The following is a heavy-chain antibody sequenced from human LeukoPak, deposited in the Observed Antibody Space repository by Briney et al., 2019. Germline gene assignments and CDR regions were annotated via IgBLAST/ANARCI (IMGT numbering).Heavy chain of an antibody. V-gene: IGHV3-30*18. D-gene: IGHD6-19*01. Sequence: PGRSLRLSCAASGFTFSGYGMHWVRQAPGKGLEWVAVISYDGNNKYYADSVKGRCTISRDNSKNTLYLQVNSLRAEDTAVYYCAKRSGTGSGWHVLDYWGQGTLVTVSS. CDR1: GFTFSGYG. CDR2: ISYDGNNK. CDR3: AKRSGTGSGWHVLDY. J-gene: IGHJ4*02.